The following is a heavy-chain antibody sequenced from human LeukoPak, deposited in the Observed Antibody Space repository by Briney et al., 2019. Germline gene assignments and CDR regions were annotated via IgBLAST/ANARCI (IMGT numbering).Heavy chain of an antibody. J-gene: IGHJ4*02. CDR1: GYTFTSYY. CDR3: ARGYTYGDY. D-gene: IGHD5-18*01. V-gene: IGHV1-46*01. CDR2: INPTGGST. Sequence: ASVKVSCKASGYTFTSYYMHWVRQAPGQGLEWMGLINPTGGSTSYAQQFQGRISMSRDTSTSTVNMELSSLRSEDTAVYYCARGYTYGDYWGQGTLVTVSS.